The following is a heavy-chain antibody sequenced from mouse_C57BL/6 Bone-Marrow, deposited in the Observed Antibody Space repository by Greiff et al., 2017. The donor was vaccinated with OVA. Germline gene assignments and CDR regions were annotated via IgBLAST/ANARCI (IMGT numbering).Heavy chain of an antibody. CDR1: GYAFSSSW. CDR3: ARDGNSYWYCDV. D-gene: IGHD2-1*01. Sequence: VQRVESGPELVKPGASVKISCKASGYAFSSSWMNWVKQRPGKGLEWIGRIYPGDGDTNYNGKFKGKATLTADKSSSTAYMQLSSLTSEDSAVYFCARDGNSYWYCDVWGTGTTVTVSS. V-gene: IGHV1-82*01. CDR2: IYPGDGDT. J-gene: IGHJ1*03.